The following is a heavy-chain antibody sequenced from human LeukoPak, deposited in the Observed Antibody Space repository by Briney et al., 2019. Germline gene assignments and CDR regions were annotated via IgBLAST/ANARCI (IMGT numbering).Heavy chain of an antibody. CDR3: AKVMTRTMVRGVPPSDY. V-gene: IGHV3-23*01. Sequence: PGGSLKRSCAASGFPFSSYAMRGVRQAPGVRLAWASAISGSGGSTHYADSVQARFTISRDNSKNTLYLQMNGLRAEDTAVYYCAKVMTRTMVRGVPPSDYWGQGTLVTVSS. CDR2: ISGSGGST. CDR1: GFPFSSYA. D-gene: IGHD3-10*01. J-gene: IGHJ4*02.